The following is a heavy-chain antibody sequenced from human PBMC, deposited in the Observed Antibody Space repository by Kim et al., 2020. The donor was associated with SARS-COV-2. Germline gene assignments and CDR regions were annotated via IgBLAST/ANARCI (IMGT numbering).Heavy chain of an antibody. D-gene: IGHD3-10*01. Sequence: AQKFQGRVTMTRDTSTSTVYMELSSLRSEDTAVYYCARDSLTMVRGVIGYWGQGTLVTVSS. CDR3: ARDSLTMVRGVIGY. J-gene: IGHJ4*02. V-gene: IGHV1-46*01.